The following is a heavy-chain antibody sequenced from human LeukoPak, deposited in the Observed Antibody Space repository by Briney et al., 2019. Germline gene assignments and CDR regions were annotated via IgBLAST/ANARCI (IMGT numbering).Heavy chain of an antibody. CDR1: GGSISSGGYY. Sequence: PSETLSLTCTVSGGSISSGGYYWSWIRQHPEKGLEWIGYIYYSGSTYYNPSLKSRVTISVDTSKNQFSLKLSSVTAADTAVYYCARDFKSTFDIWGQGTMVTVSS. J-gene: IGHJ3*02. CDR3: ARDFKSTFDI. V-gene: IGHV4-31*03. CDR2: IYYSGST.